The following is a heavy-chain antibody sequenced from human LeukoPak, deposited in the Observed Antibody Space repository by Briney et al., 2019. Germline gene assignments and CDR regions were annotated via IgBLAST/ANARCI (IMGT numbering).Heavy chain of an antibody. J-gene: IGHJ4*02. CDR2: INPNSGGT. V-gene: IGHV1-2*02. CDR1: GYTFTGYY. Sequence: ASVKVSCKASGYTFTGYYMHWVRQAPGQGLEWMGWINPNSGGTNYAQKFQGRVTMTRDTSISTAYMELSRLRSDDTAVYYCARVDYGGHHLDYWGQGTLVTVSS. CDR3: ARVDYGGHHLDY. D-gene: IGHD4-23*01.